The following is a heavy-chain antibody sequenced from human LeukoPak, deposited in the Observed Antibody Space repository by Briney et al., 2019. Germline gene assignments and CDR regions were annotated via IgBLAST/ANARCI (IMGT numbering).Heavy chain of an antibody. Sequence: SETLSLTCTVSGGSISSGGYYWSWIRQHPGKGLEWIGYIYYSGSTYYNPSLKSRVTISVDTSKNQFSLKLSSVTAADTAVYYCARALWFGELFRDYWGQGTLVAVSS. CDR3: ARALWFGELFRDY. CDR1: GGSISSGGYY. CDR2: IYYSGST. D-gene: IGHD3-10*01. V-gene: IGHV4-31*03. J-gene: IGHJ4*02.